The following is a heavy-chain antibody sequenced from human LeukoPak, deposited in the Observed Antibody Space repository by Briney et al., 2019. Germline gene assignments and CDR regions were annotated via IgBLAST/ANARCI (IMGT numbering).Heavy chain of an antibody. J-gene: IGHJ6*03. CDR3: ARDPKNYYDNRFDYYHMNV. D-gene: IGHD3-22*01. V-gene: IGHV1-8*01. CDR1: GYTFTSYD. Sequence: ASVKVSCKASGYTFTSYDINWVRQATGQGLEWRGWMNPNSGNTGYAQKFQGRGTMTSDTSITTAYMELNRLTSDDTAVYYCARDPKNYYDNRFDYYHMNVWGKGTTVTVSS. CDR2: MNPNSGNT.